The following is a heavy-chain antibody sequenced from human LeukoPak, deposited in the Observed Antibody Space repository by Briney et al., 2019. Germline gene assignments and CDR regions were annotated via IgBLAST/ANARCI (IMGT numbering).Heavy chain of an antibody. V-gene: IGHV4-39*01. D-gene: IGHD6-13*01. CDR2: IYYSGST. CDR1: GGSISSSSYY. CDR3: ARLRGAAGTE. Sequence: SETLSLTCTVSGGSISSSSYYWGWIRQPPGTGLEWIGSIYYSGSTYYNPSLKSRVTISVDTSKNQFSLRLSSVTAADTAVYYCARLRGAAGTEWGQGTLVTVSS. J-gene: IGHJ4*02.